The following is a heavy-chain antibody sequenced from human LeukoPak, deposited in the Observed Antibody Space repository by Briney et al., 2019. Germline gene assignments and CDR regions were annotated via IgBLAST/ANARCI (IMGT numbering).Heavy chain of an antibody. CDR1: GYTFTSFD. D-gene: IGHD5-18*01. Sequence: ASVKVSCKASGYTFTSFDIFWVRQASGQGLEWMGWMSPNSGNTGSAQKFQGRVTFTRDTSISTSFMELSSLRSEDTAIYYCARGRPDTSVPRTYYMDVWGKGTTVTVSS. V-gene: IGHV1-8*01. CDR3: ARGRPDTSVPRTYYMDV. J-gene: IGHJ6*03. CDR2: MSPNSGNT.